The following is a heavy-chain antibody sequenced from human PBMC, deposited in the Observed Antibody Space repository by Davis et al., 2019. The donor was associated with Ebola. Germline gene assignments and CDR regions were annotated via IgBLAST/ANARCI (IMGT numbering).Heavy chain of an antibody. CDR2: IRSDESQT. D-gene: IGHD1/OR15-1a*01. CDR1: GFTFSPHW. CDR3: ARGGTRSLDY. J-gene: IGHJ4*02. V-gene: IGHV3-74*01. Sequence: PGGSLRLSCAASGFTFSPHWMHWVRQAPGKGLVWVARIRSDESQTTYADSVKGRFTISRDDAKNTLYLQMDSLRVEDTAVYFCARGGTRSLDYWGQGTLVIVSS.